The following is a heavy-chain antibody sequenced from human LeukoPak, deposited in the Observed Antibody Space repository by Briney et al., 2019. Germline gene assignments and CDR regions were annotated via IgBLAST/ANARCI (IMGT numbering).Heavy chain of an antibody. CDR3: AKGYGDLVAFDI. CDR2: IRYDGNNK. J-gene: IGHJ3*02. D-gene: IGHD4-17*01. CDR1: GFTFSSYG. V-gene: IGHV3-30*02. Sequence: PGGSLRLSCAASGFTFSSYGMDWVRQAPGKGLEWVAFIRYDGNNKDYADSVKGRFTISRDNSKNTLYLQMNSLRVEDTAAYYCAKGYGDLVAFDIWGQGTMVTVSS.